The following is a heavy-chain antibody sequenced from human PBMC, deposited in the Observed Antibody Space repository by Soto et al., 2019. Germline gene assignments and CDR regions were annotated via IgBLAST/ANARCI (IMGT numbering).Heavy chain of an antibody. CDR1: GFMFSAYT. CDR2: ISDDSSYI. J-gene: IGHJ1*01. Sequence: GGSLRLSCAASGFMFSAYTMNWVRQAPGKGLEWLSSISDDSSYIDYADSLRGRLTVSRENARNSLYLQIDSLGVEDTAVYYCANHYYFNHSGPGTLFTVSS. CDR3: ANHYYFNH. V-gene: IGHV3-21*06. D-gene: IGHD3-10*01.